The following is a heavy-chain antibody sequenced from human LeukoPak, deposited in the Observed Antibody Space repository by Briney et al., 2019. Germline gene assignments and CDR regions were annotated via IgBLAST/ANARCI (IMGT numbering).Heavy chain of an antibody. D-gene: IGHD4-17*01. V-gene: IGHV4-4*07. Sequence: SETLSLTCTVSDTSINTYYWSWIRQPVGKGLEWIGHIYTTGTTNYNPSLKSRVTMSIDTSKNQFSLNLRSVTAADTAVYYCARASHDYGDYSHFDYWGQGTLVTVSS. CDR3: ARASHDYGDYSHFDY. CDR2: IYTTGTT. J-gene: IGHJ4*02. CDR1: DTSINTYY.